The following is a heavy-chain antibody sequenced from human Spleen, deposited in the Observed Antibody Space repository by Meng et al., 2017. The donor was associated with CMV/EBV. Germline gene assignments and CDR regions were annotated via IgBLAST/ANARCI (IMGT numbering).Heavy chain of an antibody. Sequence: GSLRLSCAVSGGSIHSGTFFWGWIRQPPGKGLEWIGSLYYDGTSYYNPSLKSRLTMSGDTSKNQFSLKLSSVTAADTAVYYCARSSSVAARSLYHYYGMDVWGPGTTVTVSS. V-gene: IGHV4-39*01. CDR1: GGSIHSGTFF. D-gene: IGHD6-6*01. CDR3: ARSSSVAARSLYHYYGMDV. CDR2: LYYDGTS. J-gene: IGHJ6*02.